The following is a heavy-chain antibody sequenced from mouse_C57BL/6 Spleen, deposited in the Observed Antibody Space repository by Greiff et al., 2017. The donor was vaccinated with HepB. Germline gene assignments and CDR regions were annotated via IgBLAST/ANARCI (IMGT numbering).Heavy chain of an antibody. CDR1: GYSITSGYY. V-gene: IGHV3-6*01. D-gene: IGHD2-4*01. CDR3: ASYDYDDGAWFAY. J-gene: IGHJ3*01. CDR2: ISYDGSN. Sequence: EVKLVESGPGLVKPSQSLSLTCSVTGYSITSGYYWNWIRQFPGNKLEWMGYISYDGSNNYNPSLKNRISITRDTSKNQFFLKLNSVTTEDTATYYCASYDYDDGAWFAYWGQGTLVTVSA.